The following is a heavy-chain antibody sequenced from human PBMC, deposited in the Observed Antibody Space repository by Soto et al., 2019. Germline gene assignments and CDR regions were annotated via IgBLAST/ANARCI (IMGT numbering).Heavy chain of an antibody. CDR2: ISSSSSTI. D-gene: IGHD3-10*01. CDR1: GYY. J-gene: IGHJ4*02. CDR3: VKDHGTAMIRGGLDS. V-gene: IGHV3-11*04. Sequence: GYYMSWIRQAPGKGLEWVSYISSSSSTIYYADSVKGRFTISRDNSKNTLYLQMSSLRPEDTAVYYCVKDHGTAMIRGGLDSWGQGALVTVS.